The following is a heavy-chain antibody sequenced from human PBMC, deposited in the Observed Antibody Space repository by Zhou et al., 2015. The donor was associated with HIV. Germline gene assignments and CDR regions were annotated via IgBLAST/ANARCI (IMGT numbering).Heavy chain of an antibody. D-gene: IGHD3-3*01. CDR3: TTELYYDFWSGYRSFDY. J-gene: IGHJ4*02. V-gene: IGHV3-15*01. Sequence: EVQLVESGGGLVKPGGSLRLSCAASGFTFSNAWMSWVRQAPGKGLEWVGRIKSKTDGGTTDYAAPVKGRFTISRDDSKNTLYLQMNSLKTEDTAVYYCTTELYYDFWSGYRSFDYWGQGTLVTVSS. CDR1: GFTFSNAW. CDR2: IKSKTDGGTT.